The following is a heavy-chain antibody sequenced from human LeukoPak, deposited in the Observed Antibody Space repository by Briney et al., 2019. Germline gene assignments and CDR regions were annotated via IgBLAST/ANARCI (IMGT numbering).Heavy chain of an antibody. CDR2: ISWNSGSI. CDR3: AKDIDYYGSGRGAFDI. V-gene: IGHV3-9*01. Sequence: GGSLRLSCAASGFTFDDYAMHRVRQAPGKGLEWVSGISWNSGSIGYADSVKGRFTISRDNAKNSLYLQMNSLRAEDTALYYCAKDIDYYGSGRGAFDIWGQGTMVTVSS. D-gene: IGHD3-10*01. CDR1: GFTFDDYA. J-gene: IGHJ3*02.